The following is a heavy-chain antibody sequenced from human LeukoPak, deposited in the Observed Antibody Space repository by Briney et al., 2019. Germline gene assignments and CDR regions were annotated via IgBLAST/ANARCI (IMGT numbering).Heavy chain of an antibody. J-gene: IGHJ4*02. CDR2: ISDGGDTT. D-gene: IGHD4-23*01. V-gene: IGHV3-23*01. CDR1: GFTFSNNG. Sequence: GGSLRLSCAASGFTFSNNGMTWVRQAPGKGMEWVTGISDGGDTTYDAGSVKGRFTVSRDNSKNILYLQMNSLRAEDTAIYYCAKEVTPGALLYGPFDYWGQGTLVTVSS. CDR3: AKEVTPGALLYGPFDY.